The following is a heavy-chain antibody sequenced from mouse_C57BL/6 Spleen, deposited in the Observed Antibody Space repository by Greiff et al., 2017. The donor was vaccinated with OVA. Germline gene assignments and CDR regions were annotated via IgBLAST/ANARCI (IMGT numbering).Heavy chain of an antibody. J-gene: IGHJ3*01. V-gene: IGHV1-26*01. CDR2: INPNNGGT. CDR1: GYTFTDYY. D-gene: IGHD2-3*01. CDR3: ARMGDGYSWFAY. Sequence: QLQQSGPELVKPGASVKISCKASGYTFTDYYMNWVKQSHGKSLEWIGDINPNNGGTSYNQKFKGKATLTVDKSSSTAYMELRSLTSEDSAVYYCARMGDGYSWFAYWGQGTLVTVSA.